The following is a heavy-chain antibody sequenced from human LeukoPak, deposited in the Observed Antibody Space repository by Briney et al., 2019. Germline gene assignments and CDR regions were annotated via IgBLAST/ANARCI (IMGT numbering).Heavy chain of an antibody. V-gene: IGHV3-23*01. CDR2: ITGSGDST. J-gene: IGHJ4*02. CDR1: GFISSTYP. D-gene: IGHD1-26*01. Sequence: PGGSLRLSCAASGFISSTYPMSWVRQAPGKGLEWVSAITGSGDSTFYADSVKGRCTISRDNSKNTLSLQMNTLRAEDTAVYYCAKENPVGGTNYFDYWGQGTLVTVFS. CDR3: AKENPVGGTNYFDY.